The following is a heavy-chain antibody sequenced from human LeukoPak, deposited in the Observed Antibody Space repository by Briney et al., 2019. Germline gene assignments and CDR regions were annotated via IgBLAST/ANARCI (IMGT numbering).Heavy chain of an antibody. CDR1: GGSFSGYY. CDR3: ARGGGEFNN. J-gene: IGHJ4*02. D-gene: IGHD2-15*01. V-gene: IGHV4-34*01. CDR2: INHSGST. Sequence: PSETLSLTCAVYGGSFSGYYWSWIRQPPGKGLEWIGEINHSGSTNYNPSLKSRVTISVDTSKNQFSLNLTSVTAADTAVYYCARGGGEFNNWGQGTLVTVSS.